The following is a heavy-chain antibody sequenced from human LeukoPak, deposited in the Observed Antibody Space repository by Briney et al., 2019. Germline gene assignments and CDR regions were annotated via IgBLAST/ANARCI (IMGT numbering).Heavy chain of an antibody. V-gene: IGHV7-4-1*02. CDR3: ARVSGGLDGYYYGMDV. CDR1: GYTFTSYA. J-gene: IGHJ6*02. D-gene: IGHD2-15*01. Sequence: ASVQVSCKASGYTFTSYAMNWVRQAPGQGLEWMGWINTNTGNSTYAQGFTGRFVFSLDTSVSTAYLQISSLKAEDTAVYYCARVSGGLDGYYYGMDVWGQGTTVTVSS. CDR2: INTNTGNS.